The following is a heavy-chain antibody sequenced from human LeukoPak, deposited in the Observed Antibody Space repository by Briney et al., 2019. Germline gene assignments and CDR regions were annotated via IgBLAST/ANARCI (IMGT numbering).Heavy chain of an antibody. CDR1: GDSITSGAYY. J-gene: IGHJ4*02. CDR3: ASRKLGNDY. Sequence: SETLSLTCTVSGDSITSGAYYWSWIRQPAGKELEWIGRIYTSGITNYNPSLKSRVTISADTSKNQFSLNLSSVTAADTAVYYCASRKLGNDYWGQGTLVTVSS. D-gene: IGHD7-27*01. CDR2: IYTSGIT. V-gene: IGHV4-61*02.